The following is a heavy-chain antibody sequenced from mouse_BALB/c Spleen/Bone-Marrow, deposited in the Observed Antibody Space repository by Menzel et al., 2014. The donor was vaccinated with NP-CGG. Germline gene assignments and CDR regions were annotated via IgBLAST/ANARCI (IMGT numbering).Heavy chain of an antibody. CDR3: ARLGYYGWFAY. CDR2: INPESNTI. V-gene: IGHV4-1*02. D-gene: IGHD2-3*01. J-gene: IGHJ3*01. CDR1: GFDFSRYW. Sequence: DVKLVESGGGLVQPGGSLKLSCAASGFDFSRYWMSWVRQAPGKGLQWIGEINPESNTINYTPSLKDKFFISRDNAKNTLYLQMSKVRSEDTALYCCARLGYYGWFAYWGQGTLVTVSA.